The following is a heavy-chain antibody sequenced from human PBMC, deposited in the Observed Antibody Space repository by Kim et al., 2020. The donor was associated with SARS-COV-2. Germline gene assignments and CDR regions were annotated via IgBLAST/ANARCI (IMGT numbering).Heavy chain of an antibody. CDR2: ISYDGSNK. V-gene: IGHV3-33*05. CDR1: GFTFSSYG. J-gene: IGHJ6*02. D-gene: IGHD1-20*01. Sequence: GGSLRLSCAASGFTFSSYGMHWVRQAPGKGLEWVAVISYDGSNKYYADSVKGRFTISRDNSKNTLYLQMNSLRAEDTAVYYCAREEFGGLTGGMDVWGQGTTVTVSS. CDR3: AREEFGGLTGGMDV.